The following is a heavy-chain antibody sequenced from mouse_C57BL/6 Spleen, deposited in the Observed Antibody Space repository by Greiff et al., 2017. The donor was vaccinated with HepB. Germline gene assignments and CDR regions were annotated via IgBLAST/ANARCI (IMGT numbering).Heavy chain of an antibody. V-gene: IGHV1-15*01. CDR3: TRKPWFAY. J-gene: IGHJ3*01. CDR2: IDPETGGT. CDR1: GYTFTDYE. Sequence: QVQLQQSGAELVRPGASVTLSCKASGYTFTDYEMHWVKQTPVHGLEWIGAIDPETGGTAYNQKVKGKAILTADKSSSTAYMELRSLTSEDSAVYYCTRKPWFAYWGQGTLVTVSA.